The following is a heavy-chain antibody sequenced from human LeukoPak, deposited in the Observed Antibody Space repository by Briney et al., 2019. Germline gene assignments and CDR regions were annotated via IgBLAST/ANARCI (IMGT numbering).Heavy chain of an antibody. CDR1: RFTFNTYA. D-gene: IGHD2-21*02. J-gene: IGHJ4*02. Sequence: GGSLRLSCAASRFTFNTYAMSWVRQAPGKGLEWVSAISGSGGSTYYADSVKGRFTISRDNSKNTLYLQMNSLRSEDTAVYYCAREPKNCGGDCYVLLDSWGQGTLVTVSS. V-gene: IGHV3-23*01. CDR2: ISGSGGST. CDR3: AREPKNCGGDCYVLLDS.